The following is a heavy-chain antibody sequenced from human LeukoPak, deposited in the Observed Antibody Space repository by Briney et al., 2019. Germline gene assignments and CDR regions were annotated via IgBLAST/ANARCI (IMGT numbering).Heavy chain of an antibody. V-gene: IGHV1-2*02. D-gene: IGHD6-13*01. CDR3: ASLAAAGNPFDY. Sequence: WASVKVSCKASRYTFTGYYMHWVRQAPGQGLEWMGWINPNSGGTNYAQKFQGRVTMTRDTSISTAYMELSRLRSDDTAVYYCASLAAAGNPFDYWGQGTLVTVSS. J-gene: IGHJ4*02. CDR2: INPNSGGT. CDR1: RYTFTGYY.